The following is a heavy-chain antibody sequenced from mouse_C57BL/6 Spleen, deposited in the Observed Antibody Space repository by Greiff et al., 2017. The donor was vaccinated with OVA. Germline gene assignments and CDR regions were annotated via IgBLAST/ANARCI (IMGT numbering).Heavy chain of an antibody. CDR2: ISSGGSYT. D-gene: IGHD1-1*02. CDR1: GFTFSSYG. J-gene: IGHJ3*01. V-gene: IGHV5-6*01. Sequence: EVLLVESGGDLVKPGGSLKLSCAASGFTFSSYGMSWVRQTPDKRLEWVATISSGGSYTYYPDSVKGRFTISIDNAKNTLYMQLSCLKSADTAMYYCASSSGSPPWFAYWGPGTLVTVSS. CDR3: ASSSGSPPWFAY.